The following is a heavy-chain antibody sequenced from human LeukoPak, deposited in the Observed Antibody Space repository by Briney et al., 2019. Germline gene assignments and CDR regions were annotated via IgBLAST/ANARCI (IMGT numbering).Heavy chain of an antibody. D-gene: IGHD3-16*01. CDR2: ISGSGGST. Sequence: GGSLRLSCAASGFTFSSYAMIWVRQAPGKGLEWVSAISGSGGSTYYADSVKGRFTISRDNSKNTLYLQMNSLRAEDTAVYYCAKDVTFGGVTFDCWGQGTLVTVSS. J-gene: IGHJ4*02. CDR3: AKDVTFGGVTFDC. CDR1: GFTFSSYA. V-gene: IGHV3-23*01.